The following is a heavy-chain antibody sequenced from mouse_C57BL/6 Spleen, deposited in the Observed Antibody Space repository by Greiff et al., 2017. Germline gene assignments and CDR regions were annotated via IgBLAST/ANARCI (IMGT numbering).Heavy chain of an antibody. CDR1: GYSITSGYY. CDR2: ISYDGSN. D-gene: IGHD1-1*02. V-gene: IGHV3-6*01. CDR3: ARNGGSPAWFAY. J-gene: IGHJ3*01. Sequence: EVQLVESGPGLVKPSQSLSLTCSVTGYSITSGYYWNWIRQFPGNKLEWMGYISYDGSNNYNPSLKNRISITRDTSKNQFFLKLNSVTTEDTATYYGARNGGSPAWFAYWGQGTLVTVSA.